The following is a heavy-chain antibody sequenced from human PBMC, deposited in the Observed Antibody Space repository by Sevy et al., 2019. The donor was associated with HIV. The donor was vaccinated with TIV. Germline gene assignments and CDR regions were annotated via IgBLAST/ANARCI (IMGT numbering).Heavy chain of an antibody. CDR3: ARHCSSSSCSHAFDI. CDR2: INHSGST. Sequence: SETLSLTCAVYGGSFSGYYWSWIRQPPGKGLEWVGKINHSGSTNYNPSLKSRVTISVDTSNNQFSLKLSSVTAADTAVYYCARHCSSSSCSHAFDIWGQGTMVTVSS. CDR1: GGSFSGYY. J-gene: IGHJ3*02. V-gene: IGHV4-34*01. D-gene: IGHD2-2*01.